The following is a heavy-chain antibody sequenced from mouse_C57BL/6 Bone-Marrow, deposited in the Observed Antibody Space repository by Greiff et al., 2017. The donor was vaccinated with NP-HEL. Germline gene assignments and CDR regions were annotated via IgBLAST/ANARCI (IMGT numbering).Heavy chain of an antibody. J-gene: IGHJ4*01. D-gene: IGHD2-2*01. CDR3: ARRDGYDDPFYAMDY. V-gene: IGHV5-17*01. CDR1: GFTFSDYG. Sequence: EVKVVESGGGLVKPGGSLKLSCAASGFTFSDYGMHWVRPAPEKGLEWVAYISSGSSTIYYADTVKGRFTISRDNAKNTLFLQMTSLRSEDTAMYYCARRDGYDDPFYAMDYWGQGTSVTVSS. CDR2: ISSGSSTI.